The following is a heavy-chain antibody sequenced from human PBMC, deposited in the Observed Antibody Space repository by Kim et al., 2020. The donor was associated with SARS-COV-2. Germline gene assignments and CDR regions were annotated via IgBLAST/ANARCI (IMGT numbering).Heavy chain of an antibody. Sequence: GGSLRLSCAASGFTFSSYAMSWVRQAPGKGLEWVSAISGSGGSTYYADSGKGRFTISRDNSKNTLYLQMNSLRAEDTAVYYCANGRAVTTALDYFDYWGQGTLVTVSS. CDR2: ISGSGGST. CDR1: GFTFSSYA. J-gene: IGHJ4*02. CDR3: ANGRAVTTALDYFDY. D-gene: IGHD4-4*01. V-gene: IGHV3-23*01.